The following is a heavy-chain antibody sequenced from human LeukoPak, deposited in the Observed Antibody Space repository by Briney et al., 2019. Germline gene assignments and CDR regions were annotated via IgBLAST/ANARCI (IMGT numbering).Heavy chain of an antibody. V-gene: IGHV3-15*01. J-gene: IGHJ4*02. Sequence: GGSLRLSCAASGFTFSSYAMSWVRQAPGKGLEWVGRIKAKAHGGTIEYAAPVKGRFTISRDDSKNTLYLQMNSLKAEDTAVYYCATDGVGVEGATYDNWGQGTLVTVSS. D-gene: IGHD1-26*01. CDR2: IKAKAHGGTI. CDR3: ATDGVGVEGATYDN. CDR1: GFTFSSYA.